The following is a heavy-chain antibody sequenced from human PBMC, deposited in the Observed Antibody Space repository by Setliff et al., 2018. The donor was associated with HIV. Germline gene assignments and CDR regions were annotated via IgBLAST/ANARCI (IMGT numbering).Heavy chain of an antibody. CDR3: ARGGAVSADFDS. CDR1: GGSIRTGAYY. J-gene: IGHJ5*01. D-gene: IGHD3-16*01. Sequence: KPSETLSLTCTVSGGSIRTGAYYWGWIRQPPGKGLEWIGSIYYDGRTFYKPSLKSRLTISVDTSKNQFSLSLNSVTAADTAVYFCARGGAVSADFDSWGQGTLVTAPQ. V-gene: IGHV4-39*07. CDR2: IYYDGRT.